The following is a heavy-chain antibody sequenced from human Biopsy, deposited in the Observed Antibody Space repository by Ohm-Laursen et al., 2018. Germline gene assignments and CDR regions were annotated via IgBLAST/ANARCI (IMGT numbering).Heavy chain of an antibody. CDR3: GRAVRNQLLTDP. CDR2: LNPVSGNS. V-gene: IGHV1-8*01. D-gene: IGHD1-7*01. CDR1: GYTFTSYD. Sequence: ASVKASCKASGYTFTSYDITWVRQASGQGPEWIGWLNPVSGNSNFGQKFRGRVPVTSETSISTAYMELSGLTSDDTATYYCGRAVRNQLLTDPWGQGTLVTVTS. J-gene: IGHJ5*02.